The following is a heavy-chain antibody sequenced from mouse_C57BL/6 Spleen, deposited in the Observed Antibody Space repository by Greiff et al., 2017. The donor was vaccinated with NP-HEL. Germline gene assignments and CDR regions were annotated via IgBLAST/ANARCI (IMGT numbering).Heavy chain of an antibody. J-gene: IGHJ3*01. D-gene: IGHD2-1*01. V-gene: IGHV5-17*01. CDR1: GFTFSDYG. Sequence: EVQRVESGGGLVKPGGSLKLSCAASGFTFSDYGMHWVRQAPEKGLEWVAYISSGSSTIYYADTVKGRFTISRDNAKNTLFLQMTSLRSEDTAMYYCARGDYGNWFAYWGQGTLVTVSA. CDR3: ARGDYGNWFAY. CDR2: ISSGSSTI.